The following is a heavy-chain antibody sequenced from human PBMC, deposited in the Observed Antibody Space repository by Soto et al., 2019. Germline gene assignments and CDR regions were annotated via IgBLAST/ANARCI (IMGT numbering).Heavy chain of an antibody. J-gene: IGHJ4*02. CDR3: ARAAYCSSNSCYSPIGY. V-gene: IGHV3-21*01. CDR2: ISSSSSYI. Sequence: EVQLVESGGGLVKPGGSLRLSCAASGFTFSSYSMNWVRQAPGKGLEWVSSISSSSSYIYYADSVKGRFTISRDNAKNSLYLQMNSLRAEDTAVYYCARAAYCSSNSCYSPIGYWGQGTLVTVSS. CDR1: GFTFSSYS. D-gene: IGHD2-2*01.